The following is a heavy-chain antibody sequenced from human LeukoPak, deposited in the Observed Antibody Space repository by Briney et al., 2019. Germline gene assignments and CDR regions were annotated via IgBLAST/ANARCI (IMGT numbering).Heavy chain of an antibody. V-gene: IGHV4-59*01. CDR3: ARGCSGGSCYSPYNWFDP. J-gene: IGHJ5*02. D-gene: IGHD2-15*01. CDR1: GVSISSYY. CDR2: IYYSGST. Sequence: SETLSLTCTVSGVSISSYYWSWIRQPPGKGLEWIGYIYYSGSTNYNPSLKSRVTISVDTSKNQFSLKLSSVTAADTAVYYCARGCSGGSCYSPYNWFDPWGQGTLVSVSS.